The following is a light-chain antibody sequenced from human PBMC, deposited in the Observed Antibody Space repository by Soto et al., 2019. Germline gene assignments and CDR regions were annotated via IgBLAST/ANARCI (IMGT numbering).Light chain of an antibody. CDR2: DVS. CDR3: SSYTSGSTLYV. J-gene: IGLJ1*01. CDR1: SSDVGGYKY. V-gene: IGLV2-14*01. Sequence: QSVLTQPASVSGSPGQSITISCTGTSSDVGGYKYVSWYQQHPGKAPKLMIYDVSNRPSGVSNRFSGSKSGNTASLTISGLQAEDEADYYCSSYTSGSTLYVFGTGTKVTVL.